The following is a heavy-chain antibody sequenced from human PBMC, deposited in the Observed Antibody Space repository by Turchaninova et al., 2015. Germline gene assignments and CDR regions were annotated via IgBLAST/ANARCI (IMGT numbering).Heavy chain of an antibody. CDR2: IDRTGST. D-gene: IGHD5-18*01. J-gene: IGHJ4*02. CDR1: CYSISSGYY. CDR3: GRHGYSYGSY. V-gene: IGHV4-38-2*01. Sequence: QVQLQESGPGLVEPSDTLSLPCACSCYSISSGYYGGWIRQPPGKGLEWIGSIDRTGSTYYNPSLKSRVTISVDTSKNQFSLKLSSVTAADTAVYYCGRHGYSYGSYWGQGTLVTVSS.